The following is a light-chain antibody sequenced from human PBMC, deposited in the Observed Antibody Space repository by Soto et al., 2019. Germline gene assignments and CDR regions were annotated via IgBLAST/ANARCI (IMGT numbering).Light chain of an antibody. CDR1: SSNIGKDF. V-gene: IGLV1-47*01. J-gene: IGLJ2*01. CDR2: TDN. Sequence: QSLLTQPPSVFGTPGQTVTISCSGSSSNIGKDFVSWYQQFPGTAPKLLIYTDNQRPSGVPDRFSGSKSGTSASLAISGLRSEDEATDYCSTWDDSLSVYVILGGGTKVTVL. CDR3: STWDDSLSVYVI.